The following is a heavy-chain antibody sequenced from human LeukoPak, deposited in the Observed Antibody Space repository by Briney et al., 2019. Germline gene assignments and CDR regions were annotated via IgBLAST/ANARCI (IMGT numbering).Heavy chain of an antibody. J-gene: IGHJ1*01. CDR3: AGHGTAAGPFQL. CDR1: GGAIDNYY. CDR2: VYYSGTI. D-gene: IGHD2-21*02. Sequence: PPEPLSLTCTVSGGAIDNYYWSWIRQPPGKGLEWIAYVYYSGTINYNPSLESRVTISVDTSKNQFSLRLTSVAAADTAVYYCAGHGTAAGPFQLWGQGTLVTVSS. V-gene: IGHV4-59*08.